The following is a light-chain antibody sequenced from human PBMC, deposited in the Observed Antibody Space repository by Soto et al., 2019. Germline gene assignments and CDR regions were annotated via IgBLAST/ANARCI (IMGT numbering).Light chain of an antibody. J-gene: IGKJ1*01. Sequence: ENVLWKSPGTLSLYTGERATLPCRASQTVRNSYVAWYQHKPGQAPRVLIHAASSRTTGIPDRFSGSASGTEFTLTISRLGPEDFAVYYCQQYGNSPWTFCQGTKVDIK. CDR3: QQYGNSPWT. CDR2: AAS. V-gene: IGKV3-20*01. CDR1: QTVRNSY.